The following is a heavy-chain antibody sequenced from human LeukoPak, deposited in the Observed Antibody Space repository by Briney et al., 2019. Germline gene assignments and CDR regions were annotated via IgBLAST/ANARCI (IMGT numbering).Heavy chain of an antibody. D-gene: IGHD4-11*01. CDR1: GFTFSSYW. CDR2: INSDGSST. Sequence: PGGSLRLSCAASGFTFSSYWMHWVRQAPGKGLVWVSRINSDGSSTSYADSVKGRFTISRDNAKNTLYLQTNSLRAEDTAVYYCARAPRLHDFDYWGQGTLVTVSS. J-gene: IGHJ4*02. CDR3: ARAPRLHDFDY. V-gene: IGHV3-74*01.